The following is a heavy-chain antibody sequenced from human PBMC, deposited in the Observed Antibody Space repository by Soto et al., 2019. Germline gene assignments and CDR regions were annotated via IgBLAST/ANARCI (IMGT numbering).Heavy chain of an antibody. CDR2: VSDSGGGA. CDR1: GFTFSTYA. V-gene: IGHV3-23*01. D-gene: IGHD1-1*01. Sequence: EVQLLESGGGLVQPGGSLRLSCAASGFTFSTYAMSWVRQAPGKGLEWDSVVSDSGGGAYYADSVKGRFTISRDNSKNTLYLQMNSLRTQETAIYHRAKDAGGDSYRTAWYKFDNWGQGTLVTVSS. CDR3: AKDAGGDSYRTAWYKFDN. J-gene: IGHJ4*02.